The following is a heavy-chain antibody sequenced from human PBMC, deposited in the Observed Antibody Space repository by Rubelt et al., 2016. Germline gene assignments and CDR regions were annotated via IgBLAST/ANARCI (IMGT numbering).Heavy chain of an antibody. CDR2: GTT. J-gene: IGHJ6*02. Sequence: GTTNYAQKFQGRVTITADEYTSTAYMELRSLRSEDTAVYYCARASLAAAGAAQYYYGMDVWGQGTTVTVSS. V-gene: IGHV1-69*01. CDR3: ARASLAAAGAAQYYYGMDV. D-gene: IGHD6-13*01.